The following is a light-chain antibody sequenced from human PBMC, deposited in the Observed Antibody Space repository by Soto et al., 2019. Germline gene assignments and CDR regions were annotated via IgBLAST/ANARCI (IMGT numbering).Light chain of an antibody. Sequence: QSALTQPPSASGSPGQSGTISCTGTSSDVGAYDYVSWYQQHPGKAPKLMIYEINKRPSGVPDRFSGSKSGNTASLTVSGLQAEDEADYYCSSFAGSNNFPDVFGTGTKVTVL. CDR1: SSDVGAYDY. V-gene: IGLV2-8*01. J-gene: IGLJ1*01. CDR2: EIN. CDR3: SSFAGSNNFPDV.